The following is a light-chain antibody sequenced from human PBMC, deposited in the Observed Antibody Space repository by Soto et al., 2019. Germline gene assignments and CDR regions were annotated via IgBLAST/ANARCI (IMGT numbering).Light chain of an antibody. CDR2: GAY. J-gene: IGKJ4*01. V-gene: IGKV3-20*01. Sequence: EIVLTQSPGTLSLSPGERATLSCRASQSVSSSYLAWYQQKPGQAPRLLIYGAYSRATGIPDRFSGSGSGTDFTLTISRLEPEDVAVYYCQQYGSSPLTCGGGTKVEIK. CDR3: QQYGSSPLT. CDR1: QSVSSSY.